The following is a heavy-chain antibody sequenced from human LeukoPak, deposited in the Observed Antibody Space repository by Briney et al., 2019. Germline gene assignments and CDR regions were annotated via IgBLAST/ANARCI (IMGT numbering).Heavy chain of an antibody. Sequence: GGSLRLSCAASGFTFSSYSMNWVRQAPGKGLEWVSSISSSSSYIYYADSVKGRFTISRDNAKNSLYLQMNSLRAEDTAVYYCARDRDSSGDPAVIGPFDYWGQGTLVTVSS. CDR3: ARDRDSSGDPAVIGPFDY. CDR1: GFTFSSYS. D-gene: IGHD3-22*01. CDR2: ISSSSSYI. J-gene: IGHJ4*02. V-gene: IGHV3-21*04.